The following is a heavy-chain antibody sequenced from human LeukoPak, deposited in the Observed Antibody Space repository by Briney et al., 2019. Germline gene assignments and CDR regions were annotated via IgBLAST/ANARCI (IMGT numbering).Heavy chain of an antibody. J-gene: IGHJ3*02. D-gene: IGHD6-13*01. Sequence: GGSLRLSCAASGFTFSGYGMHWVRQAPGKGLEWVAFIRYDGSNKYYAASLKGRFTISRDNSKNTLYLQMNSLRAEDTAVYYCAKDKGPPIAAATFGAFDIWGQGTMVTVSS. CDR2: IRYDGSNK. V-gene: IGHV3-30*02. CDR1: GFTFSGYG. CDR3: AKDKGPPIAAATFGAFDI.